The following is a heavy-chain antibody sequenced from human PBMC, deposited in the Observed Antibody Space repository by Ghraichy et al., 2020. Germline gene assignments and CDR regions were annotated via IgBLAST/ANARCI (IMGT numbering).Heavy chain of an antibody. V-gene: IGHV3-23*01. J-gene: IGHJ4*02. D-gene: IGHD3-3*01. CDR3: AKDPDEWLWALFDD. Sequence: GGSLRLSCAASGFIFSSYAMSWVRQAPGKGLEWVSAISASGGRTNYADSVKGRFTISRDNSKNTLYLQMSSLKAEDPAVYYCAKDPDEWLWALFDDWGQGTLVTVSS. CDR1: GFIFSSYA. CDR2: ISASGGRT.